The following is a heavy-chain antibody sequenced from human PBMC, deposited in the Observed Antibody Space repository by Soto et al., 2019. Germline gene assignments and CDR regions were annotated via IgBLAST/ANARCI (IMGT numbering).Heavy chain of an antibody. V-gene: IGHV3-73*01. Sequence: GSLRLSCAASGFTFSGSAMHWVRQASGKGLEWVGRIRSKANSYATAYAASVKGRFTISRDDSKNTAYLQMNSLKTEDTAVYYCTRHGKDFWSGYWPYYYYYMDVWGKGTTVTVSS. CDR1: GFTFSGSA. D-gene: IGHD3-3*01. CDR3: TRHGKDFWSGYWPYYYYYMDV. J-gene: IGHJ6*03. CDR2: IRSKANSYAT.